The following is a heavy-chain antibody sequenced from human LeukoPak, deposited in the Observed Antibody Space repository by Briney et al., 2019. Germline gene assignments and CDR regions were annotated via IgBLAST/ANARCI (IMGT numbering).Heavy chain of an antibody. V-gene: IGHV3-9*03. CDR2: ISWDSGSI. CDR1: GFTFDDYA. D-gene: IGHD3-10*02. J-gene: IGHJ3*02. CDR3: AKDKYYVLNGAFDI. Sequence: GRSLRLSCAASGFTFDDYAMHWVRQVPGKGLEWVSGISWDSGSIGYADSVKGRFTISRDNAKNSLYLQMNSLRAEDMALYDCAKDKYYVLNGAFDIWGQGTMVTVSS.